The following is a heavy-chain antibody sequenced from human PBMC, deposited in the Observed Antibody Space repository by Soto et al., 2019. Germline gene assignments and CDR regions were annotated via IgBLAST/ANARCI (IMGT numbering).Heavy chain of an antibody. CDR2: MNPNSGNT. V-gene: IGHV1-8*01. Sequence: GASVKVSCKASGYTFTSYDINWVRQATGQGLEWMGWMNPNSGNTVYAQKFQGRVTMTRNTSISTAYMELSSLRSDDTAVYFCARYRHCSGDSCNYYYIMDVWG. J-gene: IGHJ6*02. CDR3: ARYRHCSGDSCNYYYIMDV. D-gene: IGHD2-15*01. CDR1: GYTFTSYD.